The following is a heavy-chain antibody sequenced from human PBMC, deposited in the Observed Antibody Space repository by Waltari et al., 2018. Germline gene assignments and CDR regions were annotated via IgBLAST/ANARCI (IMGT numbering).Heavy chain of an antibody. J-gene: IGHJ3*02. CDR2: ISGRGGST. Sequence: EVQLLESGGGLVQPGGSLRLTCAASGVPFSSYALSWVRQAPGKGLEWVAAISGRGGSTYYADSGKGRFTISRDNSKNTLYLQMNSLIAEDTAVYYCAKDSICYYGAFDIWGQGTMVTVSS. D-gene: IGHD3-22*01. CDR3: AKDSICYYGAFDI. CDR1: GVPFSSYA. V-gene: IGHV3-23*01.